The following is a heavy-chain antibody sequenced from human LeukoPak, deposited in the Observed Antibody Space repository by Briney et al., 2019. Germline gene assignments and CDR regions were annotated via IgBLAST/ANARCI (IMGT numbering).Heavy chain of an antibody. V-gene: IGHV4-59*01. J-gene: IGHJ3*02. CDR3: ARASPLDYGDYVLAFDI. D-gene: IGHD4-17*01. CDR1: GGSTSSYY. CDR2: IYYSGST. Sequence: SETLSLTCTVSGGSTSSYYWSWIRQPPGKGLEWIGYIYYSGSTNYNPSLKSRVTISVDTSKNQFSLKLSSVTAADTAVYYCARASPLDYGDYVLAFDIWGQGTMVTVSS.